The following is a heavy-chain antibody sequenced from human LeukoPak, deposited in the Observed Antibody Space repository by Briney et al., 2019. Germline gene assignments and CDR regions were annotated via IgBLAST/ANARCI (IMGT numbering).Heavy chain of an antibody. CDR1: GFTFSSYA. CDR3: ARGEYCSGGSCYSAAFDI. CDR2: ISSNGGST. D-gene: IGHD2-15*01. Sequence: PGGSLRLSCSASGFTFSSYAMHWVRQAPGKGLEYVSAISSNGGSTYYADSVKGRFTISRDNSKNTLYLQMSSLRAEDTAVYYCARGEYCSGGSCYSAAFDIWGQGTMVTVSS. V-gene: IGHV3-64D*06. J-gene: IGHJ3*02.